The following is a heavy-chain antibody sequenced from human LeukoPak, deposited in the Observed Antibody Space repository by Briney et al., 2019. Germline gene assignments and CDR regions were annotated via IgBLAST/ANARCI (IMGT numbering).Heavy chain of an antibody. D-gene: IGHD3-22*01. V-gene: IGHV4-39*01. CDR2: ISYSGRT. Sequence: SETLSLTCTVSGGSTSSSSFYWVWIRQPPGKGLECIGRISYSGRTYYNPSLQSRVTISVDTSKNQFSLRLSSVTAADTAVYYCARLRAYYYDSSGYYNFDFWGQGTLVTVSS. CDR1: GGSTSSSSFY. CDR3: ARLRAYYYDSSGYYNFDF. J-gene: IGHJ4*02.